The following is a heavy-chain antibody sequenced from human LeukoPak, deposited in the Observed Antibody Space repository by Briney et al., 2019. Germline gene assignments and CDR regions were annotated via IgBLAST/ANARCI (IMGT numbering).Heavy chain of an antibody. CDR1: GFTFSSYA. Sequence: PGGSLRLSCAASGFTFSSYAMSWVRQAPGKGLEWVSAISGSGGSTYYADSGKGRFTISRDNSKNTLYLQMNSLRAEDTAVYYCAKQGVAAAGHYYYYYYMDVWGKGTTVTVSS. V-gene: IGHV3-23*01. CDR3: AKQGVAAAGHYYYYYYMDV. CDR2: ISGSGGST. D-gene: IGHD6-13*01. J-gene: IGHJ6*03.